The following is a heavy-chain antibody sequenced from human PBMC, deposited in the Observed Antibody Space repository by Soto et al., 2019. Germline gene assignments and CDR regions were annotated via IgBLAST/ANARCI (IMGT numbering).Heavy chain of an antibody. CDR3: ARRGGLVVAATHAFDI. J-gene: IGHJ3*02. D-gene: IGHD2-15*01. CDR2: IYPGDSDT. V-gene: IGHV5-51*01. CDR1: GYSFTSYW. Sequence: GESLKISCKGSGYSFTSYWIGWVRQMPGKGLEWMGIIYPGDSDTRYSPSFQGQVTISADKSISTAYLQWSSLKAPDTAMYYCARRGGLVVAATHAFDIWGQGTMVTVSS.